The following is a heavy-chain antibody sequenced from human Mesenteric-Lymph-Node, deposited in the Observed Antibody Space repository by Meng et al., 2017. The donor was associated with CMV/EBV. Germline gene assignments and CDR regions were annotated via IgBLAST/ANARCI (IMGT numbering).Heavy chain of an antibody. V-gene: IGHV1-2*02. Sequence: ASVKVSCKASGYTFTSNYMHWVRQAPGEGLEWMGWVNPNTGGTSYAQRFQGRVTMTRDTSISTAYMELSRLRSDDTAVYYCAREGGGYSYGYYYYGMDVWGQGTTVTVSS. CDR2: VNPNTGGT. D-gene: IGHD5-18*01. J-gene: IGHJ6*02. CDR1: GYTFTSNY. CDR3: AREGGGYSYGYYYYGMDV.